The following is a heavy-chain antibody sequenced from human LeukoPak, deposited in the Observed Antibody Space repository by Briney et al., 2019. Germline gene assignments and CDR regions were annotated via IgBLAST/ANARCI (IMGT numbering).Heavy chain of an antibody. Sequence: GGSLRLSCAASGFTFSSYGMHWVRQAPGKGLEWVSAISGSGGSTYYADSVKGRFTISRDNSKNTLYLQMNSLRAEDTAVYYCAKGPYGGPEGYWGQGTLVTVSS. D-gene: IGHD4-23*01. V-gene: IGHV3-23*01. CDR3: AKGPYGGPEGY. CDR1: GFTFSSYG. J-gene: IGHJ4*02. CDR2: ISGSGGST.